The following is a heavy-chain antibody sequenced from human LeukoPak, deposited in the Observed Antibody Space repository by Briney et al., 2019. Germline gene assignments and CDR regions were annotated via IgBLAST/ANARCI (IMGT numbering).Heavy chain of an antibody. D-gene: IGHD6-13*01. Sequence: PGGSLRLSCAASGFTFSSYSMNWVRQAPGKGLEWVSGISWNSSSIGYADSVKGQFTISRDNAKTSLYLQMNSLRAEDTALYYCAKDPTEYGSSWYGHFDYWGQGTLVTVSS. CDR2: ISWNSSSI. V-gene: IGHV3-9*01. J-gene: IGHJ4*02. CDR3: AKDPTEYGSSWYGHFDY. CDR1: GFTFSSYS.